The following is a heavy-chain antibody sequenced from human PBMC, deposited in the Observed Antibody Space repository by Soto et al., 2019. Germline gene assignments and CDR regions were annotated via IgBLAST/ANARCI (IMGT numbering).Heavy chain of an antibody. CDR2: ISYDGSNK. J-gene: IGHJ4*02. Sequence: VGSLRLSCAASGFTFSSYGMHWVRQAPGKGLEWVAVISYDGSNKYYADSVKGRFTISRDNSKNTLYLQMNSLRAEDTAVYYCAKGTLDYWGQGTLVTVSS. V-gene: IGHV3-30*18. CDR3: AKGTLDY. CDR1: GFTFSSYG.